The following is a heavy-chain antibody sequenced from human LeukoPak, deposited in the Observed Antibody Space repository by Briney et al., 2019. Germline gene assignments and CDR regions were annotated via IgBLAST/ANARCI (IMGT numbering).Heavy chain of an antibody. D-gene: IGHD2-2*01. CDR2: INSDGGWT. CDR3: VSFYETH. J-gene: IGHJ4*02. CDR1: GNYW. Sequence: SGGSLRLSCAASGNYWMHWVRQAPGKGLVWVSHINSDGGWTSYADSVKGRFTISKDNAKNTVYLQMNNLRAEDTAVYYCVSFYETHWGRGTLVTVSS. V-gene: IGHV3-74*01.